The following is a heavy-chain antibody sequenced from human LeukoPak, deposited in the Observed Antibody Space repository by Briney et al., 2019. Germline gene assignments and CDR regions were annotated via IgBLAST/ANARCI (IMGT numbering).Heavy chain of an antibody. V-gene: IGHV3-30*18. CDR1: GFTFSSYG. Sequence: PGRSLRLSCAASGFTFSSYGMHWVRQAPGKGLEWVAVISYDGSNKYYADSVKGRFTISRDNSKNTLYLQMNSLRAEDTAVYYCAKDKSMTVVAYFDCWGQGTLVTVSS. CDR3: AKDKSMTVVAYFDC. CDR2: ISYDGSNK. J-gene: IGHJ4*02. D-gene: IGHD3-22*01.